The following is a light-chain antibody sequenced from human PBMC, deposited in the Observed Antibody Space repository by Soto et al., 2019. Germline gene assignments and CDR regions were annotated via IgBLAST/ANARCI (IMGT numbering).Light chain of an antibody. J-gene: IGKJ1*01. CDR2: SAS. Sequence: DIVLTQSPGTLSLSPGERATLSCRASRSVSSTFLAWYQQKPGQAPRLLIYSASNRATGIPDRFSGSGSGTDFTLTISRLEPEDFAVYYCQQYGSSPPWTFGQGTKVEIK. CDR1: RSVSSTF. CDR3: QQYGSSPPWT. V-gene: IGKV3-20*01.